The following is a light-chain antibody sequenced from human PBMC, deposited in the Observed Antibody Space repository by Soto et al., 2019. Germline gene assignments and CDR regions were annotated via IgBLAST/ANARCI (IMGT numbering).Light chain of an antibody. CDR3: VLYMGSGISV. CDR2: NTN. V-gene: IGLV8-61*01. CDR1: SGSVSTSYY. J-gene: IGLJ2*01. Sequence: QAVVTQEPSFSVSPGGTVTLTCGLSSGSVSTSYYPSWYQQTPGQAPRTLIYNTNTRSSGVPGRFSGSILGNKAALTITGAQADDGSDYYCVLYMGSGISVFGGGTKLTVL.